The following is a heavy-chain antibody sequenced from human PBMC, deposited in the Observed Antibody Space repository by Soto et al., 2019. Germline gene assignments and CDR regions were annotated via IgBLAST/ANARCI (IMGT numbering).Heavy chain of an antibody. Sequence: GASVKVSCKASGGTFSSYTISWARQAPGQGLEWMGRIIPILGIANYAQKFQGRVTITADKSTSTAYMELSSLRSEDTAVYYCARDTGYSSSRGWFDPWGQGTLVTVSS. J-gene: IGHJ5*02. CDR1: GGTFSSYT. CDR3: ARDTGYSSSRGWFDP. D-gene: IGHD6-13*01. V-gene: IGHV1-69*04. CDR2: IIPILGIA.